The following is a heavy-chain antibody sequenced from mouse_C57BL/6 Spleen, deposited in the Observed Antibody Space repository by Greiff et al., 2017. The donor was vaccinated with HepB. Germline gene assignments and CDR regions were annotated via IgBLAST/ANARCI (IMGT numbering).Heavy chain of an antibody. Sequence: EVMLVESGGGLVQPGGSLKLSCAASGFTFSDYYMYWVRQTPEKRLEWVAYISNGGGSTYYPDTVKGRFTISRDNAKNTLYLQMSRLKSEDTAMYYCARHTAEYFDVWGTGTTVTVSS. V-gene: IGHV5-12*01. CDR3: ARHTAEYFDV. J-gene: IGHJ1*03. CDR2: ISNGGGST. CDR1: GFTFSDYY.